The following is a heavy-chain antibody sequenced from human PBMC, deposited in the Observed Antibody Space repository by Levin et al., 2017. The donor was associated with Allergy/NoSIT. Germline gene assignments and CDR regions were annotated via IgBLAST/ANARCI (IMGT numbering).Heavy chain of an antibody. Sequence: SETLSLTCTVSGGSISSGGYYWSWIRQHPGKGLEWIGYIYYSGSTYYNPSLKSRVTISVDTSKNQFSLKLSSVTAADTAVYYCARDRGCSGGSCYNNWFDPWGQGTLVTVSS. CDR2: IYYSGST. V-gene: IGHV4-31*03. D-gene: IGHD2-15*01. J-gene: IGHJ5*02. CDR1: GGSISSGGYY. CDR3: ARDRGCSGGSCYNNWFDP.